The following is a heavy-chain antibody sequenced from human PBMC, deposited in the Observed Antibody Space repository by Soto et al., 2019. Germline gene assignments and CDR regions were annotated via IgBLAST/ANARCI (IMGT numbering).Heavy chain of an antibody. CDR2: ISAYNGNT. V-gene: IGHV1-18*01. J-gene: IGHJ4*02. CDR1: GYTFTSYG. D-gene: IGHD3-22*01. CDR3: ARDPYYYDSSGYQGDY. Sequence: QVPLVQSGAEVKKPGASVKVSCKASGYTFTSYGISWVRQAPGQGLEWMGWISAYNGNTNYAQKLQGRVTMTTDTSTSTAYMELRSLRSDDTAVYYCARDPYYYDSSGYQGDYWGQGTLVTVSS.